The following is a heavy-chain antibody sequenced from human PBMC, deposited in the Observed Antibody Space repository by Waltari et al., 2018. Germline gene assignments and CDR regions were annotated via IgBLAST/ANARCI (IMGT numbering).Heavy chain of an antibody. CDR1: GDTLHSNSVV. V-gene: IGHV6-1*01. CDR3: ARGRLNGFDI. Sequence: HVPLQQSGPGLVQPSQPLPLTCANPGDTLHSNSVVWNWIRQSPSSGLEGVERTYYRSKWYNDYAVSVKSRITINPDTSKNHFSLQLNAVTPEDTAVYYCARGRLNGFDIWGQGTMVTVSS. J-gene: IGHJ3*02. CDR2: TYYRSKWYN.